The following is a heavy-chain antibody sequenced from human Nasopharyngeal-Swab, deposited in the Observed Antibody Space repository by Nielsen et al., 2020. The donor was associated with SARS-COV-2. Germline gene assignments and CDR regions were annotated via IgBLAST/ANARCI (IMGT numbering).Heavy chain of an antibody. D-gene: IGHD3-22*01. CDR3: ARETYYDSSGYYYSDAFDI. CDR2: ISAYNGNT. Sequence: WVRQAPGKGLEWTGWISAYNGNTNYAQKLQGRVTMTTDTSTSTAYMELRSLRSDDTAVYYCARETYYDSSGYYYSDAFDIWGQGTMVTVSS. V-gene: IGHV1-18*01. J-gene: IGHJ3*02.